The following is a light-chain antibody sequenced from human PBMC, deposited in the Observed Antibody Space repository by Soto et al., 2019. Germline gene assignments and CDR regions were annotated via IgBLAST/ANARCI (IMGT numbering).Light chain of an antibody. V-gene: IGLV2-14*01. CDR2: GVS. CDR1: NSDVGTYNY. CDR3: NSFTSSSTWV. J-gene: IGLJ3*02. Sequence: QSVLTQPASVSGSPGQSITISCTGTNSDVGTYNYVSWYQQHPGRAPKLIVYGVSDRPSGVSNRFSGSKSGNTASLTISGLQAEDEADYYCNSFTSSSTWVFGGGTKLTVL.